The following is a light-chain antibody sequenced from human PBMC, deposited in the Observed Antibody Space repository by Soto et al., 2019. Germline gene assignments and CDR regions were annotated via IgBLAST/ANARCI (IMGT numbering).Light chain of an antibody. Sequence: QPELTHPPSASGSPRRSVTISCTRASSDVGSYNYVSWYQQHPGKAPKLMIYEVSKRPSGVPDRFSGSKSGFTASLTVSGLQAEDEADYYCSSYAGSNNPYVFGTGTKVTVL. CDR3: SSYAGSNNPYV. V-gene: IGLV2-8*01. J-gene: IGLJ1*01. CDR1: SSDVGSYNY. CDR2: EVS.